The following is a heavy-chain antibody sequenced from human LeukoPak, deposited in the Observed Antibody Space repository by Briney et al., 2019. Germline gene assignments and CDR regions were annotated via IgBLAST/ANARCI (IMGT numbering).Heavy chain of an antibody. CDR3: ARGYGSGSYYNPSDY. CDR2: MNPNSGNT. Sequence: ASVKVSCKASGYTFTNYGISWVRQAPGQGLEWMGWMNPNSGNTGYAQKFQGRVTMTRNTSISTAYMELSSLRSEDTAVYYCARGYGSGSYYNPSDYWGQGTLVTVSS. CDR1: GYTFTNYG. J-gene: IGHJ4*02. D-gene: IGHD3-10*01. V-gene: IGHV1-8*02.